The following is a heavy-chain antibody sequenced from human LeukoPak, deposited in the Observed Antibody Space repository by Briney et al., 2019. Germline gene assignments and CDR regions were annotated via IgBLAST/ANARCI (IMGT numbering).Heavy chain of an antibody. CDR3: AERIAARPMGGGFDY. CDR1: GGSISSSSYY. Sequence: SETLSLTCTVSGGSISSSSYYWGWIRQPPGKGLEWIGSIYYSGSTYYNPSLKSRVTISVDTSKNQFSLKLSSVTAADTAVYYCAERIAARPMGGGFDYWGQGTLVTVSS. V-gene: IGHV4-39*01. D-gene: IGHD6-6*01. J-gene: IGHJ4*02. CDR2: IYYSGST.